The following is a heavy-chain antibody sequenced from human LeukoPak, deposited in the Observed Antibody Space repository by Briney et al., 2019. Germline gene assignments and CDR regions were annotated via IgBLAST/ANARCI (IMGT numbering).Heavy chain of an antibody. J-gene: IGHJ4*02. Sequence: ASVKVSCKASGYTFTSHYIHWVRQAPGQGLEWMGIINPSGGSTSYAQKFQGRVTMTRDMSTSTVYMELSSLRSEDTAVYYCAGLGRAVAGTGDFDYWGQGTLVTVSS. CDR3: AGLGRAVAGTGDFDY. CDR1: GYTFTSHY. V-gene: IGHV1-46*01. CDR2: INPSGGST. D-gene: IGHD6-19*01.